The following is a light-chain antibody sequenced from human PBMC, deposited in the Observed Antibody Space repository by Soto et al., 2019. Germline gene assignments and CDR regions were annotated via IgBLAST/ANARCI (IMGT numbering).Light chain of an antibody. Sequence: EIVLTQSPGTLSLSPGERATLSCRASQSISSPYLAWYQQKPGQAPRLLIYGTSTRATGIPDRFSGSGSGTYFTLTINRLEPEDFAVYYCQQYADSPRTFGQGTKVEIK. CDR1: QSISSPY. V-gene: IGKV3-20*01. CDR2: GTS. J-gene: IGKJ1*01. CDR3: QQYADSPRT.